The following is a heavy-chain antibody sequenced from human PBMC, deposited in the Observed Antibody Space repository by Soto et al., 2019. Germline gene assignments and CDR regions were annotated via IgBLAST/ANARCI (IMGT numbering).Heavy chain of an antibody. CDR1: GGSISSYY. J-gene: IGHJ6*03. D-gene: IGHD3-9*01. V-gene: IGHV4-59*08. CDR2: IYYSGST. Sequence: PSETLSLTCTVSGGSISSYYWSWIRQPPGKGLEWIGYIYYSGSTNYNPSLKSRVTISVDTSKNQFSLKLSSVTAADTAVYYCARHREATYYDILTGYYINHYSYYMDVWGKGTTVTVSS. CDR3: ARHREATYYDILTGYYINHYSYYMDV.